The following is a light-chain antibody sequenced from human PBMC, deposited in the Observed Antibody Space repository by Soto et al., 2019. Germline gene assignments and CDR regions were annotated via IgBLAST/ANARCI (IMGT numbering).Light chain of an antibody. Sequence: DIQMTQSPSSLSASVADRVTITCRASQSISSHLNWYQQKPGKAPNLLIYGASSLQSGVPSRFSGTGSGTDFTLTISSLQPEDFATYFCQQTYTTPITFGQGTRLEIK. J-gene: IGKJ5*01. CDR3: QQTYTTPIT. V-gene: IGKV1-39*01. CDR2: GAS. CDR1: QSISSH.